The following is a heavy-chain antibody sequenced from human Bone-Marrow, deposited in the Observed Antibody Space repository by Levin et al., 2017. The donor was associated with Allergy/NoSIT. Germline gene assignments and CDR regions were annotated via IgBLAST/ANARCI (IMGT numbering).Heavy chain of an antibody. D-gene: IGHD2-15*01. CDR3: ARDPQSQSRDPRIVVVVYYGMDV. Sequence: PGGSLRLSCAASGFTFSSYAMHWVRQAPGKGLEWVAVISYDGSNKYYADSVKGRFTISRDNSKNTLYLQMNSLRAEDTAVYYCARDPQSQSRDPRIVVVVYYGMDVWGQGTTVTVSS. V-gene: IGHV3-30-3*01. CDR2: ISYDGSNK. CDR1: GFTFSSYA. J-gene: IGHJ6*02.